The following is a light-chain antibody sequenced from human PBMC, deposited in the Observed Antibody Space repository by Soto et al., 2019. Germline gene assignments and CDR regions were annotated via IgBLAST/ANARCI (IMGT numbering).Light chain of an antibody. CDR1: NSDIGNYNI. CDR3: CSYAGRNVFV. CDR2: EVT. V-gene: IGLV2-23*02. J-gene: IGLJ1*01. Sequence: QSVLTQPASVSGSPGQSITISCTGSNSDIGNYNIVSWYQQHPDKAPQLIIYEVTKRPSGVSNRFSGSKSGNTASLTISGLQDEDEGDYHCCSYAGRNVFVFGTGTKLTVL.